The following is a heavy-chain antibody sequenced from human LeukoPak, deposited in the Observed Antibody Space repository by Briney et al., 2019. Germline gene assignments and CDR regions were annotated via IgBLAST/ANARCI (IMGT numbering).Heavy chain of an antibody. D-gene: IGHD4-17*01. CDR2: IYYSGST. CDR3: AREERGTTVIDY. Sequence: NPSETLSLTCTVSGGSISSGGHYWSWIRQHPGKGLEWIGYIYYSGSTYYNPSLKSRVTISVDTSKNQFSLKLSSVTAADTAVYYCAREERGTTVIDYWGQGTLVTVSS. V-gene: IGHV4-31*03. J-gene: IGHJ4*02. CDR1: GGSISSGGHY.